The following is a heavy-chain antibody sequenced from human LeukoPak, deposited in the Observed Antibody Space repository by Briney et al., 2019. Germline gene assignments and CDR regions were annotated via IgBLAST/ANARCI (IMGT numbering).Heavy chain of an antibody. J-gene: IGHJ4*02. CDR2: IYYSGTT. CDR1: GGSISNTLYY. Sequence: ASETLSLTCTVSGGSISNTLYYWGWIRQPPEVGLEWIGAIYYSGTTHYNPSLKSRVTMSVDTSKRQFSLYMDSVTAADTAVYYCARDWNRYAYWGQGTLVTVSS. CDR3: ARDWNRYAY. V-gene: IGHV4-39*07. D-gene: IGHD1-1*01.